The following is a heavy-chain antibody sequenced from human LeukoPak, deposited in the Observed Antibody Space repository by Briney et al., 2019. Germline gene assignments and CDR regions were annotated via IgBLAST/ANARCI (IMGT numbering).Heavy chain of an antibody. J-gene: IGHJ4*02. V-gene: IGHV4-39*01. Sequence: SETLSLTCTVSGGSISTSNYYWGWIRQPPGKGLEWIGSIYYSGRTYYNPSLKSRVTISVDTSQNQFSLRLTSVTAADTAVYYCARQTGSGLFILPGGQGTLVTVSS. CDR2: IYYSGRT. CDR1: GGSISTSNYY. D-gene: IGHD3/OR15-3a*01. CDR3: ARQTGSGLFILP.